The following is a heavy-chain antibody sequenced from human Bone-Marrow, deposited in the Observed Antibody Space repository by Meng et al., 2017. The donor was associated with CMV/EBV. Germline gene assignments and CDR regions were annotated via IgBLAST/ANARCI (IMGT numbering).Heavy chain of an antibody. J-gene: IGHJ6*02. Sequence: ASVKVSCKASGYTFTSYDINWVRQATGQGLEWMGWMNPNSGNTGYAQKFQGRVTMTRNNSISTAYMELSSLRSEDTAVYYCARVGYYYYGMDVWGQGTTVTVSS. CDR2: MNPNSGNT. CDR3: ARVGYYYYGMDV. CDR1: GYTFTSYD. V-gene: IGHV1-8*01.